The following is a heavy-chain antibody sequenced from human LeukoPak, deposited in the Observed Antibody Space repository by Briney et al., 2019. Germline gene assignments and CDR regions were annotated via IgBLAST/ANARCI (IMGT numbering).Heavy chain of an antibody. D-gene: IGHD3-10*01. V-gene: IGHV1-8*01. Sequence: GASVKVSCKASGCTFTSYDINWVRQATGQGLEWMGWMNPNSGNTGYAQKFQGRVTMTRNTSISTAYMELSSLRSEDTAVYYCARGLSYYGSGSYYYYYYGMDVWGQGTTVTVSS. CDR3: ARGLSYYGSGSYYYYYYGMDV. J-gene: IGHJ6*02. CDR1: GCTFTSYD. CDR2: MNPNSGNT.